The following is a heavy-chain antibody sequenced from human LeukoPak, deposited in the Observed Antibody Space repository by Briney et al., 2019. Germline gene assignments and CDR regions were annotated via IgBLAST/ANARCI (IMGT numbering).Heavy chain of an antibody. D-gene: IGHD3-22*01. J-gene: IGHJ4*02. CDR2: IYPGDSDT. V-gene: IGHV5-51*01. CDR3: ARRVNSGYYFDY. CDR1: GYSFSTYW. Sequence: PGESLKISSKGSGYSFSTYWIGWVRQMPGKGLEVMGIIYPGDSDTTYSPSFQGQVTISVDKSISTAYLQWSTLRASDTAMYYCARRVNSGYYFDYWAQGTLVTVSS.